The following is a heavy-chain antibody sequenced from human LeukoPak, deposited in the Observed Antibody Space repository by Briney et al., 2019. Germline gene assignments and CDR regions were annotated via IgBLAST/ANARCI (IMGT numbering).Heavy chain of an antibody. V-gene: IGHV1-69*13. CDR3: ARSYSSSSNFDY. D-gene: IGHD6-6*01. Sequence: GASVKVSCKASGGTFSSYAISWVRQAPGQGLEWMGGIIPIFGTANYAQKFQGRVTITADESTSTAYMELSSLRSEDTAVYYCARSYSSSSNFDYWGQGTLVTVSS. CDR2: IIPIFGTA. CDR1: GGTFSSYA. J-gene: IGHJ4*02.